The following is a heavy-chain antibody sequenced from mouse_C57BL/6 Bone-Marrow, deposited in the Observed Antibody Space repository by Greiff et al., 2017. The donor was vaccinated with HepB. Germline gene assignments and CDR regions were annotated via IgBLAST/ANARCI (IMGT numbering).Heavy chain of an antibody. CDR1: GYTFTSYW. J-gene: IGHJ3*01. V-gene: IGHV1-55*01. Sequence: VQLQQPGAELVKPGASVKMSCKASGYTFTSYWITWVKQRPGQGLEWIGDIYPGSGSTNYNEKFKSKATLTVDTSSSTAYMQLSSLTSEDSAVYYCARSVYYDYDRAYWGQGTLVTVSA. CDR2: IYPGSGST. D-gene: IGHD2-4*01. CDR3: ARSVYYDYDRAY.